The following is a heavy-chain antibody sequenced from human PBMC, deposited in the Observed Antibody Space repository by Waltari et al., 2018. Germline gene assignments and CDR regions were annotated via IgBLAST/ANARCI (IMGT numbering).Heavy chain of an antibody. J-gene: IGHJ6*02. Sequence: EAHLVESGGGLVQPGGSLRLSCAASGFPVSGNYLSWVRHAPGKGLEWVSILSGGGTTYYADSVKGRFTISRHSSNNTLYLQMNNLRTEDTAVYYCARDFVTTTAMDVWGQGTTVTVSS. CDR2: LSGGGTT. V-gene: IGHV3-53*04. CDR3: ARDFVTTTAMDV. D-gene: IGHD4-17*01. CDR1: GFPVSGNY.